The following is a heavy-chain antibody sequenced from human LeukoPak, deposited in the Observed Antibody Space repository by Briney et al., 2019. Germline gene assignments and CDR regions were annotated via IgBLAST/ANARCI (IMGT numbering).Heavy chain of an antibody. CDR2: IRYDGSNK. CDR1: GFTFSSYG. D-gene: IGHD3-3*01. Sequence: GGCLRLSCAASGFTFSSYGMHWVRQAPGKGLEWVAFIRYDGSNKYYADSVKGRFTISRDNSKNTLYLQMNSLRAEDTAVYYCVYTTIFGVVTWFGYWGQGTLVTVSS. V-gene: IGHV3-30*02. J-gene: IGHJ4*02. CDR3: VYTTIFGVVTWFGY.